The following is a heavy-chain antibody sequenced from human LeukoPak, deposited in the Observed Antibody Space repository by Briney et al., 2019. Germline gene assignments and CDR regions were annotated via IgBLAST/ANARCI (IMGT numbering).Heavy chain of an antibody. D-gene: IGHD7-27*01. J-gene: IGHJ4*02. V-gene: IGHV5-51*01. Sequence: GESLKISCKGSGYSFTNYWIGWVRQMPGKGLEWMGIIYPGDSDTRYSPSFQGQVIIPADKSISTTYLQWSSLKASDTAMYYCARAGAWGYFDYWGQGTLVTVSS. CDR3: ARAGAWGYFDY. CDR2: IYPGDSDT. CDR1: GYSFTNYW.